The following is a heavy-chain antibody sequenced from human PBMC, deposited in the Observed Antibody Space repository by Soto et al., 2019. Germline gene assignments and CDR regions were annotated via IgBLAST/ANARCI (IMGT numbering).Heavy chain of an antibody. CDR2: IGTAGDT. CDR1: GFTFSSYD. J-gene: IGHJ3*02. D-gene: IGHD3-10*01. Sequence: SLRLSCAASGFTFSSYDMHWVRQATGKGLEWVSAIGTAGDTYYPGSVKGRFTISRENAKNSLYLQMNSLRAGDTAVYYCARGRFLLWFGETTDSFVILGQGTMVTVSS. V-gene: IGHV3-13*04. CDR3: ARGRFLLWFGETTDSFVI.